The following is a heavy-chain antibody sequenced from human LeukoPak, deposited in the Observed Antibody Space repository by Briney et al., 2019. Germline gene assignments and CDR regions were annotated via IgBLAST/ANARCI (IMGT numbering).Heavy chain of an antibody. Sequence: PGGSLRLSCAASGFTFSSYSMNWVRQAPGKGLEWVSYISSSSSTIYYADSVKGRFTISRDNAKNSLYLQMNSLRAEDTAVYYCARWLDGSGSYYQSHNHYYYGMDVWGQGTTVTVSS. CDR3: ARWLDGSGSYYQSHNHYYYGMDV. J-gene: IGHJ6*02. V-gene: IGHV3-48*01. CDR1: GFTFSSYS. D-gene: IGHD3-10*01. CDR2: ISSSSSTI.